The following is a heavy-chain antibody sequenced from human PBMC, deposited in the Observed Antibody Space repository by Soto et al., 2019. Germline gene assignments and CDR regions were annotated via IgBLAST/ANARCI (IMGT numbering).Heavy chain of an antibody. CDR3: ARGLYYYGSGSFDY. CDR2: INHSGST. Sequence: PSETLSLTCAVYGGSFSGYYWSWIRQPPGKGLEWIGEINHSGSTNYNPSLKSRVTISVDTSKNQFSLKLSFVTAADTAVYYCARGLYYYGSGSFDYWGQGTLVTVSS. J-gene: IGHJ4*02. V-gene: IGHV4-34*01. D-gene: IGHD3-10*01. CDR1: GGSFSGYY.